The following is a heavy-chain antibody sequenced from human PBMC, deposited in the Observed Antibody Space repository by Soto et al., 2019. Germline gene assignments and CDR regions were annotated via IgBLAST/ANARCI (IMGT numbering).Heavy chain of an antibody. Sequence: QVQLVQSGAEVKKPGSSVKVSCKASGGTFSSYAISWVRQAPGQGLEWMGGIIPIFGTANYAQKFQGRVTITADESTSTAYMELSSLRSEDTAVYYCARTLEMATIRPTYYYYGMDVWGQGPTVTVSS. CDR1: GGTFSSYA. J-gene: IGHJ6*02. CDR3: ARTLEMATIRPTYYYYGMDV. V-gene: IGHV1-69*01. CDR2: IIPIFGTA. D-gene: IGHD5-12*01.